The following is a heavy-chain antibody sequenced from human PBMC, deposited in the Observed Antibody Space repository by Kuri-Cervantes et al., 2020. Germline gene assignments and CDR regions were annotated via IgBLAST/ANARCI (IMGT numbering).Heavy chain of an antibody. V-gene: IGHV1-8*02. CDR1: GYTFTSYD. CDR2: MNPNSGNT. CDR3: ARSPYCSGGSCYSQFDY. Sequence: ASVKVSCKASGYTFTSYDIIWVRQATGQGLEWMGWMNPNSGNTGYAQKFQGRVTMTRNTSISTAYMELSSLRSDDTAVYYCARSPYCSGGSCYSQFDYWGQGTLVTVSS. J-gene: IGHJ4*02. D-gene: IGHD2-15*01.